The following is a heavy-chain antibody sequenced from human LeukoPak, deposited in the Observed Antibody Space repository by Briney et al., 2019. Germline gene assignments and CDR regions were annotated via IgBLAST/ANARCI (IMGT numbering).Heavy chain of an antibody. D-gene: IGHD6-13*01. CDR3: ARLQMLRIAAARGFAFDI. Sequence: ASVKVSCKASGYSFTDYYMHWVRQAPGQGLEGMGWINSNSGGTRYAQKFQDGVTMTRDTSISTAYMELRRLTSDDTATYYCARLQMLRIAAARGFAFDIWGQGTVVTVSS. J-gene: IGHJ3*02. CDR2: INSNSGGT. CDR1: GYSFTDYY. V-gene: IGHV1-2*02.